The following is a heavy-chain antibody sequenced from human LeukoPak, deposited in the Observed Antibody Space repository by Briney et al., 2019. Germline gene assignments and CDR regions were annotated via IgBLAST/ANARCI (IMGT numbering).Heavy chain of an antibody. CDR1: GDSVTTYY. V-gene: IGHV4-59*02. CDR3: ARDGSNWSNDYYHGVDV. D-gene: IGHD4-11*01. J-gene: IGHJ6*02. CDR2: VYYSGSA. Sequence: SETLSLTCTVSGDSVTTYYWSWIRQPPGKGLEWLGYVYYSGSATYNPSLKSRVTISVDTSKNQFPLRLSSVTAADTAVYYCARDGSNWSNDYYHGVDVWGQGTTVTVSS.